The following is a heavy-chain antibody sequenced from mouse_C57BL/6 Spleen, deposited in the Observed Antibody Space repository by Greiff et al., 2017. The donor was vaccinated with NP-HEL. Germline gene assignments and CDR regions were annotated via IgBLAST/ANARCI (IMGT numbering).Heavy chain of an antibody. CDR3: ARDGRGKDALDY. CDR2: ISDGGSYT. Sequence: EVKLVESGGGLVKPGGSLKLSCAASGFTFSSYAMSWVRQTPEKRLAWVATISDGGSYTYYPDNVKGRFTISRDNAKNNLYLQMSHLKSEDTAMYYCARDGRGKDALDYWGQGTSVTVSS. V-gene: IGHV5-4*01. D-gene: IGHD2-1*01. J-gene: IGHJ4*01. CDR1: GFTFSSYA.